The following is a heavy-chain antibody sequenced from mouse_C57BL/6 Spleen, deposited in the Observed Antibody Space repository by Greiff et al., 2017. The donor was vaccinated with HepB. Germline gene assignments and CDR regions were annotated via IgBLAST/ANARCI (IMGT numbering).Heavy chain of an antibody. V-gene: IGHV1-80*01. CDR3: GRCGTGYAMDY. CDR2: IYPGDGDT. Sequence: VQLQQSGAELVKPGASVKISCKASGYAFSSYWMNWVKQRPGKGLEWIGQIYPGDGDTNYNGKFKGKATLTADKSSSTAYMQLSSLTSEDSAVYFCGRCGTGYAMDYWGQGTSVTVSS. D-gene: IGHD3-3*01. CDR1: GYAFSSYW. J-gene: IGHJ4*01.